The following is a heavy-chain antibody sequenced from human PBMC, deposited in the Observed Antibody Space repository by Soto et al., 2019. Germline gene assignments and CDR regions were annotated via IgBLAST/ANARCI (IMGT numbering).Heavy chain of an antibody. CDR2: IKKDGSEK. D-gene: IGHD3-16*01. CDR3: ARLYLTASITSLDY. Sequence: GSLRLSCAASVVTFSNYWLSWVRQAPGKGLDGVANIKKDGSEKYYGGSVVGRFTVSRDNAENSLYLQMNSLRAEDTAVYYCARLYLTASITSLDYWGQGTLVTVSS. CDR1: VVTFSNYW. J-gene: IGHJ4*02. V-gene: IGHV3-7*01.